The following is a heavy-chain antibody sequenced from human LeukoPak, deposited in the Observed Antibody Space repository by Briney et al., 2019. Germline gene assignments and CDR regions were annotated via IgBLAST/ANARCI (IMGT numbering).Heavy chain of an antibody. CDR1: GFTFNTYA. D-gene: IGHD5-18*01. Sequence: PGGSLRLSCAASGFTFNTYAMSWVRQAPWERLQWVSGISDSGGNTYYADSVRGRFTISRDNSKNTLYLQMNSLRAEDTAVYYCAKLYNYGYINWGQGTLVTVSS. J-gene: IGHJ4*02. CDR2: ISDSGGNT. CDR3: AKLYNYGYIN. V-gene: IGHV3-23*01.